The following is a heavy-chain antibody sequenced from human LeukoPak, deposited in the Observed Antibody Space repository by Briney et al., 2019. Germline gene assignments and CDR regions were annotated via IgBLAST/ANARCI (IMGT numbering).Heavy chain of an antibody. CDR3: ATRYCSGGNCYAGDFQH. CDR2: IYYSGTT. Sequence: SETLSLTCAVYGGSFSGYYWSWIRQPPGKGLEWIGYIYYSGTTYYNPSLKSRVTISVDTSKSQFSLKLSSVTAADTAVYYCATRYCSGGNCYAGDFQHWGQGTLVTVSS. D-gene: IGHD2-15*01. CDR1: GGSFSGYY. V-gene: IGHV4-30-4*08. J-gene: IGHJ1*01.